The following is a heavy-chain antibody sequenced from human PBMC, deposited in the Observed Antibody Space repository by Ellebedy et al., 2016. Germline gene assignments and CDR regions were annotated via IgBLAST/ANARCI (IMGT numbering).Heavy chain of an antibody. CDR3: AGGSGYLVTT. D-gene: IGHD5-12*01. CDR2: IKQDGSEE. CDR1: GIMCSSYW. Sequence: GESLKISCVGPGIMCSSYWMNWVRQAPGKGLEWVAIIKQDGSEEHYVDSVKGRFTISRDNAKSSLYLQMNSLRADDTAVYYCAGGSGYLVTTWGQGTRVAVSS. V-gene: IGHV3-7*04. J-gene: IGHJ5*02.